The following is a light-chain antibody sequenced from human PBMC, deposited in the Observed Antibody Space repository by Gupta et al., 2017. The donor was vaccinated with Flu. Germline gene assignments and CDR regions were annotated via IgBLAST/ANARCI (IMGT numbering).Light chain of an antibody. Sequence: SSALPQPLSVPVALGQPATISVGGDKIEYKNVQWYQQKPGLAPRLVIYRDNRRPAGIPARFAGTNAGITATLTIGRAQDGDEADYYCQVGDTSDWVFGGGTKLTVL. V-gene: IGLV3-9*02. CDR3: QVGDTSDWV. J-gene: IGLJ3*02. CDR1: KIEYKN. CDR2: RDN.